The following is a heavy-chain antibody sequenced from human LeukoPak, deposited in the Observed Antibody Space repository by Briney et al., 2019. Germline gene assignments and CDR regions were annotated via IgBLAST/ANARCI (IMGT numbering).Heavy chain of an antibody. CDR1: GGSISSSSYY. CDR2: IYYSGST. CDR3: ATYYYDSSGRPRGFDY. J-gene: IGHJ4*02. D-gene: IGHD3-22*01. Sequence: SETPSLTCTVSGGSISSSSYYWGLIRQPPGKGLEWIGSIYYSGSTYYNPSLKSRVTISVDKSKNQFSLKLSSVTAADTAVYYCATYYYDSSGRPRGFDYWGQGTLVTVSS. V-gene: IGHV4-39*07.